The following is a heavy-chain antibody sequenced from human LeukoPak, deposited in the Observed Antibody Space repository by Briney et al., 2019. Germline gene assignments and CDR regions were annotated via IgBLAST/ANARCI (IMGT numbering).Heavy chain of an antibody. CDR3: AKDWRYSSSWYHGLDAFDI. D-gene: IGHD6-13*01. V-gene: IGHV3-23*01. Sequence: GGSLRLSCAASGFTFSSYAMGWVRQAPGKGLEWVSAISGSGGSTYYADSVKGRFTISRDNSKNTLYLQMNSLRAEDTAVYYCAKDWRYSSSWYHGLDAFDIWGQGTMVTVSS. CDR2: ISGSGGST. J-gene: IGHJ3*02. CDR1: GFTFSSYA.